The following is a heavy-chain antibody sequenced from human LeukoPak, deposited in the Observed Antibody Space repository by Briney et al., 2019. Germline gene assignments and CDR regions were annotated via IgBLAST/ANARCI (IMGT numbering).Heavy chain of an antibody. CDR3: ARLDYDYVWGSYRHNWFDP. Sequence: SETLSLTCTVSGGSISSSSYYWGWIRQPPGKGLEWIGSIYYSGSTYYSPSLKSRVTISVDTSKNQFSLKLSSVTAADTAVYYCARLDYDYVWGSYRHNWFDPWGQGTLVTVSS. CDR2: IYYSGST. J-gene: IGHJ5*02. D-gene: IGHD3-16*02. CDR1: GGSISSSSYY. V-gene: IGHV4-39*01.